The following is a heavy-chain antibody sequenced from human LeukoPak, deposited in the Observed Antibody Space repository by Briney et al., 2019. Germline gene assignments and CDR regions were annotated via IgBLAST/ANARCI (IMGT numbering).Heavy chain of an antibody. D-gene: IGHD5-24*01. V-gene: IGHV1-18*01. CDR1: GYTFTSYG. J-gene: IGHJ4*02. Sequence: GASVKVSCKASGYTFTSYGISWGRQAPGQGVEGMGWISAYNGNTNYEQKLQGRGTMTTDTDTSKAYMELRSLRSDDTAVYYCAREGDGYNFDYWGQGTLLTVSS. CDR2: ISAYNGNT. CDR3: AREGDGYNFDY.